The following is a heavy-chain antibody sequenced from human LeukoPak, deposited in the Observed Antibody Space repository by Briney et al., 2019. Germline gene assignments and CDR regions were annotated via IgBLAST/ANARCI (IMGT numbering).Heavy chain of an antibody. Sequence: PSETLSLTCNVSGGSISDYSFYWGWLRPPPGKGLDWIGSIFYSGNTYYNPSLKSRVTISVDTSKNQFSLRLSSVTAADTAVYYCARDANRGSFDYWGRGILVTVSS. D-gene: IGHD2-15*01. V-gene: IGHV4-39*07. CDR3: ARDANRGSFDY. CDR2: IFYSGNT. J-gene: IGHJ4*02. CDR1: GGSISDYSFY.